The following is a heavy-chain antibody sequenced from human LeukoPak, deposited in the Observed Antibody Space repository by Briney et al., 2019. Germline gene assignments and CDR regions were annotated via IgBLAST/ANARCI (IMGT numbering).Heavy chain of an antibody. CDR1: GGSFSGYY. CDR2: INHSGST. CDR3: ARVPPSDSSGWYYYDTSGYKATTQYFDY. V-gene: IGHV4-34*01. Sequence: PSETLSLICAVYGGSFSGYYWSWIRQPPGKGLEWIGEINHSGSTNYNPSLKSRVTISVDTSKNQFSLKLNSVTAADTAVYYCARVPPSDSSGWYYYDTSGYKATTQYFDYWGQGTLGTVSS. D-gene: IGHD3-22*01. J-gene: IGHJ4*02.